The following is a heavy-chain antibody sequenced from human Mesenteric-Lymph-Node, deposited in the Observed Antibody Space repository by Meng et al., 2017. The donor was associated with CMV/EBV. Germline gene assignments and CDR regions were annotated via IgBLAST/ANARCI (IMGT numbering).Heavy chain of an antibody. CDR2: INHSGST. CDR3: ARGSSYDILTGYSDY. Sequence: QVQLHQWVAGLVKPSETLSVTCAVYGGSFSGYYWNWIRQSPEKGLEWIGEINHSGSTTYNPSFTSRIIISVDTSTNQISLNMSSVTAADTAAYYCARGSSYDILTGYSDYWGQGALVTISS. V-gene: IGHV4-34*01. J-gene: IGHJ4*02. D-gene: IGHD3-9*01. CDR1: GGSFSGYY.